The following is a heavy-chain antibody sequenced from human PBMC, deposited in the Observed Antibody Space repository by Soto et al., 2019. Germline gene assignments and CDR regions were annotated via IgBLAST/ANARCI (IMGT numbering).Heavy chain of an antibody. V-gene: IGHV1-18*03. CDR3: ARALHLGQWLAN. J-gene: IGHJ4*02. D-gene: IGHD6-19*01. Sequence: GASVKVSCKASGYTFTSYGISWVRQAPGQGLEWMGWISAYNGNTNCAQKLQGRVTMTTDTSTSTAYMELRSLRSDDMAVYYCARALHLGQWLANWGQGTLVTVSS. CDR1: GYTFTSYG. CDR2: ISAYNGNT.